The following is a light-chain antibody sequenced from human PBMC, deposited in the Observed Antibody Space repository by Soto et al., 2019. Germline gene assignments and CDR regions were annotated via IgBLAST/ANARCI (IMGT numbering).Light chain of an antibody. CDR2: GAS. V-gene: IGKV1-17*01. J-gene: IGKJ1*01. Sequence: DIQMTQSPSSLSASIGDRVTITCRASQGIRNDLGWYQQKPGKAPERLIYGASILQSGVPSRFSGSGSETVFTLTITSLQPEDFATYFCLQQNTYPWTFGQGTKVEIK. CDR1: QGIRND. CDR3: LQQNTYPWT.